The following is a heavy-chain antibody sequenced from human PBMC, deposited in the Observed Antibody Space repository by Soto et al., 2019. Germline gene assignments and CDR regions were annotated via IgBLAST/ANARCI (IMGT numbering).Heavy chain of an antibody. Sequence: GGSLRLSCAASGFTFSSYSMNWVRQAPGKGLEWVSSISSSSSYIYYADSVKGRFTISRDNAKNSLYLQMNSLRAEDTAVYYCASLASAYAFDIWGQGTMVTVSS. CDR1: GFTFSSYS. V-gene: IGHV3-21*01. CDR3: ASLASAYAFDI. CDR2: ISSSSSYI. J-gene: IGHJ3*02.